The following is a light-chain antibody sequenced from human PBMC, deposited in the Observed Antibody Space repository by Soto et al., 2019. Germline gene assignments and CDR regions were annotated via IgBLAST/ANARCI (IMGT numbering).Light chain of an antibody. CDR2: ETS. CDR1: QTTDRW. V-gene: IGKV1-5*03. Sequence: DIQMTQSPSTLSASVGDRVTITCRASQTTDRWLAWYQQKPGKAPRLLIFETSRLQSGVPSRFSGSGSGTEFTLTISGLQPDDFATYYCQHYSSYSQTFGQGTKVEIK. CDR3: QHYSSYSQT. J-gene: IGKJ1*01.